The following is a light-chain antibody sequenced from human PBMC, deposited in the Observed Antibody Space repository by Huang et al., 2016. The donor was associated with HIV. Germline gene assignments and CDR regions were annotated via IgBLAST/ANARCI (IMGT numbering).Light chain of an antibody. CDR2: AVS. CDR1: QGISNS. V-gene: IGKV1-NL1*01. CDR3: QHYYNTPLT. J-gene: IGKJ4*01. Sequence: DIQMTQSPSSLSASVGERVTITCRASQGISNSLAWYQQKPGKAPKLLVFAVSKVGYGVPSRFSGSGSGTHYTLTISSLQPEDFATYYCQHYYNTPLTFGGGTKVEIK.